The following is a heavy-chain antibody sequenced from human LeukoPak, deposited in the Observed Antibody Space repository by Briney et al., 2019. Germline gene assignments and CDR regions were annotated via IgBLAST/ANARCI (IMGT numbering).Heavy chain of an antibody. CDR2: INPNSGGT. J-gene: IGHJ5*02. V-gene: IGHV1-2*02. D-gene: IGHD6-13*01. CDR1: GYTFTGYY. Sequence: ASVKVSCKASGYTFTGYYMHWVRQAPGQGLEWMVWINPNSGGTNYAQKVQGRGTMTRETSISTAYMELSRLRSDDTAVYYCARDMIAAAAWFDPWGQGTLVTVSS. CDR3: ARDMIAAAAWFDP.